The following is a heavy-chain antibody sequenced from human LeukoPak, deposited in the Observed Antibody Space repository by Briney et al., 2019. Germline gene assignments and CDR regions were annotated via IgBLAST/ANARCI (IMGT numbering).Heavy chain of an antibody. Sequence: PGGSLILSCAASGFTFSGSAMHWVRHASGKGLEWVGRIRSKANSYATAYAASVKGRFTISRDHSNNTAYLQMNSLKTEDTGVYYYNAGPQWFGESNFDYWGQGTLVTVSS. CDR1: GFTFSGSA. CDR2: IRSKANSYAT. J-gene: IGHJ4*02. D-gene: IGHD3-10*01. CDR3: NAGPQWFGESNFDY. V-gene: IGHV3-73*01.